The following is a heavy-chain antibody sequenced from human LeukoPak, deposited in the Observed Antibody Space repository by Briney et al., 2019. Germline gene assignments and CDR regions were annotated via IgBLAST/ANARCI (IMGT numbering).Heavy chain of an antibody. V-gene: IGHV1-8*01. CDR2: VHPDTGYA. CDR3: ARGPLVRLPSSFDP. Sequence: ASVKVPCKTSGYPFTTYEINWVRQAAGQGLEWMGWVHPDTGYADYAQKFQGRVTMTSDTSISTAYMELSSLRSDDTAAYYCARGPLVRLPSSFDPWGQGTLVTVSS. CDR1: GYPFTTYE. D-gene: IGHD3-16*02. J-gene: IGHJ5*02.